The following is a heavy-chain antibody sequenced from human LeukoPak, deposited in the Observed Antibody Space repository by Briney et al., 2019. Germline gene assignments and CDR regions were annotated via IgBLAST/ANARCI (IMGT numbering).Heavy chain of an antibody. CDR2: IKQDGSEK. CDR3: ARVEYLWFGELLD. CDR1: GFTFGSYW. D-gene: IGHD3-10*01. J-gene: IGHJ4*02. Sequence: GGSLRLSCAASGFTFGSYWMSWVRQAPGKGLEWVANIKQDGSEKYYVDSVKGRFTISRDNAKNSLYLQMNSLRAEDTAVYYCARVEYLWFGELLDWGQGTLVTVSS. V-gene: IGHV3-7*01.